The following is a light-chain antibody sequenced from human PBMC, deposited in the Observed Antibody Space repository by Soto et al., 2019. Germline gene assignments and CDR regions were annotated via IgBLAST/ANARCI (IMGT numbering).Light chain of an antibody. J-gene: IGLJ1*01. Sequence: QSALTQPPSASGSPGQSVTISCTGTSSDVGGYNYVSWYQQYPGKAPKLMIYEVNKRPSGVPDRFSGSKSGNTASLTVSGLQAEDEADYYCSSYAGSILYVFGTGTKLT. V-gene: IGLV2-8*01. CDR1: SSDVGGYNY. CDR3: SSYAGSILYV. CDR2: EVN.